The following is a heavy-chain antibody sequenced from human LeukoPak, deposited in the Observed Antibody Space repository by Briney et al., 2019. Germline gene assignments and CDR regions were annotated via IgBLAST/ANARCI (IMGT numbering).Heavy chain of an antibody. CDR2: IRYDGSIK. J-gene: IGHJ4*02. D-gene: IGHD2-2*01. CDR1: GFTFSSYG. V-gene: IGHV3-30*02. Sequence: GGSLRPSCAASGFTFSSYGMHWIRQAPGKGLEWVAFIRYDGSIKYYADSVKGRFTISRDNSKDTLYLQMNSLRAEDMALYYCAKSSDGSTSFDQWGQGTLVTVSS. CDR3: AKSSDGSTSFDQ.